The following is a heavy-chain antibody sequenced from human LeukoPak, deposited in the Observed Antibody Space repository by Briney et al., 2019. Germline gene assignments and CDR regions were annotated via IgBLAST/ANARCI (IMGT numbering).Heavy chain of an antibody. CDR2: ISADGAVT. D-gene: IGHD3-16*01. CDR1: RFTFSSYA. Sequence: GGSLRLSCAASRFTFSSYAMNWVRQAPGKGLEWVSSISADGAVTYYADSVKGRFTISRDKSRNTLFVQMKSLRAADTAVYYCAKIGGENLLAFYYCGQGVLCTVSP. J-gene: IGHJ4*02. CDR3: AKIGGENLLAFYY. V-gene: IGHV3-23*01.